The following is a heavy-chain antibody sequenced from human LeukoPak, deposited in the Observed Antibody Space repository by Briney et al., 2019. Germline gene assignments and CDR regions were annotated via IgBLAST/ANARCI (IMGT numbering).Heavy chain of an antibody. V-gene: IGHV3-23*01. CDR3: AKGPHQHSSTPFDY. CDR2: ISGSGDST. J-gene: IGHJ4*02. Sequence: GGSLRLSCAASGFTFSNYGMIWVRLAPGKGLEWVSSISGSGDSTYYADSVKGRFTISRDNSKNTVHLQMNSLRAEDTAIYYCAKGPHQHSSTPFDYWGQGTLVTVSS. CDR1: GFTFSNYG. D-gene: IGHD6-13*01.